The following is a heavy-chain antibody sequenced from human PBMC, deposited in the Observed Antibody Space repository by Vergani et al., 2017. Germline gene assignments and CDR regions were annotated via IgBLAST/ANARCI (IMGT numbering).Heavy chain of an antibody. V-gene: IGHV3-49*04. CDR2: IWSKPYGGTT. J-gene: IGHJ4*02. D-gene: IGHD3-16*01. CDR3: TRGRLDDSYAYFVY. Sequence: EVHLVESGGGLVQPGRSLRLSCSGSGFTLGDYAMTWVRQAPGKGLEWVAFIWSKPYGGTTEYAASVKGRFTISRDDSKSIAYLQMSSLKAEDTAVYYCTRGRLDDSYAYFVYWGQGTLVTVSP. CDR1: GFTLGDYA.